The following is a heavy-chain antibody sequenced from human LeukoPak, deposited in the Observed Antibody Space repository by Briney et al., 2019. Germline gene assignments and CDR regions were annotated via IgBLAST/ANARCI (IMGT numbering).Heavy chain of an antibody. D-gene: IGHD6-19*01. J-gene: IGHJ5*02. CDR1: GGTFSSYA. Sequence: SVKVSCKASGGTFSSYAISWVRQAPGQGLEWMGRIIPILGIANYAQKFQGRVTVTADKSTSTAYMELSSLRSEDTAVYYCARVPAAVAGTGWFDPWGQETLVTVSS. V-gene: IGHV1-69*04. CDR3: ARVPAAVAGTGWFDP. CDR2: IIPILGIA.